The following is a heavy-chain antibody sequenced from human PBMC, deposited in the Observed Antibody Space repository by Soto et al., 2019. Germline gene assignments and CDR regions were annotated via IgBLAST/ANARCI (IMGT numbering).Heavy chain of an antibody. J-gene: IGHJ5*02. D-gene: IGHD4-4*01. CDR2: IYYSGST. V-gene: IGHV4-59*12. CDR1: GGSISSYY. CDR3: ARAHYSNYWFDP. Sequence: SETLSLTCTVSGGSISSYYWSWIRQPPGKGLEWIGYIYYSGSTNYNPSLKSRVTISVDTSKNQFSLKLSSVTAADTAVYYCARAHYSNYWFDPWGQGTLVTVSS.